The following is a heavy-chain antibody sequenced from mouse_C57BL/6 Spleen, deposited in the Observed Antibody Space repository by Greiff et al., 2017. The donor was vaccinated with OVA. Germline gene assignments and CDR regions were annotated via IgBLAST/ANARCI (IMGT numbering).Heavy chain of an antibody. V-gene: IGHV1-81*01. D-gene: IGHD1-1*01. CDR3: ARTGAVVADFDY. CDR1: GYTFTSYG. CDR2: IYPRSGNT. Sequence: VMLVESGAELARPGASVKLSCKASGYTFTSYGISWVKQRTGQGLEWIGEIYPRSGNTYYNEKFKGKATLTADKSSSTAYMELRSLTSEDSAVYFCARTGAVVADFDYWGQGTTLTVSS. J-gene: IGHJ2*01.